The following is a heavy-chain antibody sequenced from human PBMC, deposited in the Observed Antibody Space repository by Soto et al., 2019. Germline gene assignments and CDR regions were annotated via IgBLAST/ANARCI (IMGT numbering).Heavy chain of an antibody. CDR1: GFTFSYAW. V-gene: IGHV3-15*01. Sequence: EVQLVESGGGLVKPGGSLRLSCAASGFTFSYAWMSWVRQAPGTGLEWVGRIKSKSDGGTTDFAAPVEGRFAISRDDSTTTLYLQMTRLKTEDTALCFCTTNLGYGSGADGSNDYWGQGALVSVSS. CDR2: IKSKSDGGTT. J-gene: IGHJ4*02. CDR3: TTNLGYGSGADGSNDY. D-gene: IGHD2-15*01.